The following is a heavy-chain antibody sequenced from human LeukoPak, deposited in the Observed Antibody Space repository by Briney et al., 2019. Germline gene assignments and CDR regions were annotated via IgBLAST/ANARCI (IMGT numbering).Heavy chain of an antibody. D-gene: IGHD3-22*01. CDR3: ARLRVSETYYYDY. Sequence: GGSLRLSCAASGFTSSNYWMHWVRQAPGKGLVWVSRISPDGTNTIYADSVTGRFTMSRDNAKSTLYLHMNTLRDEDTAVYYCARLRVSETYYYDYWGQGILVTVSS. CDR1: GFTSSNYW. CDR2: ISPDGTNT. V-gene: IGHV3-74*01. J-gene: IGHJ4*02.